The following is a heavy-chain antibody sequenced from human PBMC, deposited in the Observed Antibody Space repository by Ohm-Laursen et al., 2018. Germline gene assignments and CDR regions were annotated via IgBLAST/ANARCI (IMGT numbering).Heavy chain of an antibody. J-gene: IGHJ6*02. CDR3: ARDSRPTYDPHYYGMDV. V-gene: IGHV3-48*04. CDR1: GFTFSTYT. CDR2: ISSSSRTI. D-gene: IGHD3-3*01. Sequence: GSLRLSCAASGFTFSTYTMNWVRQAPGKGLEWVSYISSSSRTIYYADSVKGRFTTSRDNAKSSLYLQMNSLRAEDTAVYYCARDSRPTYDPHYYGMDVWGQGTTVTVSS.